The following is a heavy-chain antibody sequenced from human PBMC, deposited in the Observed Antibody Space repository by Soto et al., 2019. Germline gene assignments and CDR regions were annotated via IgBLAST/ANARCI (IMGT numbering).Heavy chain of an antibody. CDR2: INTYNGNT. J-gene: IGHJ5*02. CDR3: ARTQLERSLLNWFDP. V-gene: IGHV1-18*01. Sequence: ASVKVSCKASGYTFTGYGVTWVRQAPGQGLEWMGWINTYNGNTNYAQKFQGRVTITADESTSTAYMELSSLRSEDTAVYYCARTQLERSLLNWFDPWGQGTLVTVSS. D-gene: IGHD1-1*01. CDR1: GYTFTGYG.